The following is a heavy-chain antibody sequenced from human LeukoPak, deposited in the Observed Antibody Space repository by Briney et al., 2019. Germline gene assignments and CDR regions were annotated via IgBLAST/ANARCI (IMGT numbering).Heavy chain of an antibody. D-gene: IGHD4-17*01. Sequence: SETLSLTCAVSGGSISSGGYSWSWIRQPPGKGLEWIGYIYHSGSTYYNPSLKSRVTISVGRSKNQFSLKLSSVTAADTAVYYCARGPDYGDYSDYWGQGTLVTVSS. CDR1: GGSISSGGYS. CDR3: ARGPDYGDYSDY. V-gene: IGHV4-30-2*01. J-gene: IGHJ4*02. CDR2: IYHSGST.